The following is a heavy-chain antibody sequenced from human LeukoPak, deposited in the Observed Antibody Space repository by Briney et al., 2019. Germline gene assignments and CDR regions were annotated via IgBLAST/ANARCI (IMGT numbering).Heavy chain of an antibody. D-gene: IGHD2-15*01. V-gene: IGHV1-2*07. CDR3: ARDLGYCSGGSCRIFDS. CDR1: GYTFTVYY. J-gene: IGHJ4*02. CDR2: INPNSGDT. Sequence: SVNASCKASGYTFTVYYPDGVRHAPGQGLEWMGWINPNSGDTNYARKFPGRGPMTRDTSISAAYMELSSLRSDDTAVYYCARDLGYCSGGSCRIFDSWGQGTLVTVSS.